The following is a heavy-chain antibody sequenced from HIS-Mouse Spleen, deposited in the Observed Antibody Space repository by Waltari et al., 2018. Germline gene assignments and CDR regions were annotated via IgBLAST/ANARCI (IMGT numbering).Heavy chain of an antibody. CDR3: AREIPYSSSWYDWYFDL. Sequence: QLQLQESGPGLVKPSETLSLTCTVSGGSISSSSYYWGWIRQPPGKGLEWIGGVYYSGSTCDSPALKRRVTRSVDTSKNQFPLKLSAVTAADTAVYYCAREIPYSSSWYDWYFDLWGRGTLVTVSS. V-gene: IGHV4-39*07. CDR1: GGSISSSSYY. CDR2: VYYSGST. D-gene: IGHD6-13*01. J-gene: IGHJ2*01.